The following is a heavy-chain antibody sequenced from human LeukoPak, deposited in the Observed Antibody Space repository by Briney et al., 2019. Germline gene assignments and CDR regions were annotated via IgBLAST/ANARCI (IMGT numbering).Heavy chain of an antibody. CDR1: GFTLSRFW. CDR3: ARDGTYTDYDPDFDI. CDR2: IKQDGSEK. Sequence: SGESLRLSCAASGFTLSRFWMSWVRQAPGKGLEWVASIKQDGSEKYYVDSVKGRFTISRDNAKNSLYLQMNSLRAEDTAVFYCARDGTYTDYDPDFDIWGQGTLVTVSS. D-gene: IGHD5-12*01. J-gene: IGHJ4*02. V-gene: IGHV3-7*04.